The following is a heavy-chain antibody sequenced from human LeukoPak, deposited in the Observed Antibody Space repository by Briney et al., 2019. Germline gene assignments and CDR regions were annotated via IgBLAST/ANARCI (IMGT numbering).Heavy chain of an antibody. J-gene: IGHJ4*02. V-gene: IGHV4-4*07. Sequence: SETLSLTCTVSGGSISGSYWSWIRQPAGKGLEWIGRFYTSGSTNYNPSLKSRVTISVDTSKNQFSLKLSSVTAADTAVYYCARGRDGYNFLNRGEYYYFDYWGQGTLVTVSS. CDR3: ARGRDGYNFLNRGEYYYFDY. CDR1: GGSISGSY. CDR2: FYTSGST. D-gene: IGHD5-24*01.